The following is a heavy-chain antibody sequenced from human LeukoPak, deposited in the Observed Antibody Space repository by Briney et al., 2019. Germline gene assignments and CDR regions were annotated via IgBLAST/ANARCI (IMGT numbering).Heavy chain of an antibody. CDR2: IYSGGTS. D-gene: IGHD2-2*01. Sequence: GGSLRLSCEVSGFTVSSNYMSWVRQAPGKGLEWVSIIYSGGTSYYADSVKGRFTISRDNSKNTLYLQMSSLRAEDTAVYYCARDHSIPSSAWYFDLWGRGTLVTVSS. J-gene: IGHJ2*01. CDR1: GFTVSSNY. V-gene: IGHV3-66*01. CDR3: ARDHSIPSSAWYFDL.